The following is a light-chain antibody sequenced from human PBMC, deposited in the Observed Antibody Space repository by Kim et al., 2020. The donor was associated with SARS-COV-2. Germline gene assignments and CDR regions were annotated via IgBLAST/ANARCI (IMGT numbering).Light chain of an antibody. Sequence: LSPGDSAPLSGRASQSVSSYLAWYQQKPGQAPRLLIYDASNRATGIPARFSGSGSGTDFTLTISSLEPEDFAVYYCQQRSNWPLTFGGGTKVDIK. J-gene: IGKJ4*01. CDR2: DAS. CDR1: QSVSSY. V-gene: IGKV3-11*01. CDR3: QQRSNWPLT.